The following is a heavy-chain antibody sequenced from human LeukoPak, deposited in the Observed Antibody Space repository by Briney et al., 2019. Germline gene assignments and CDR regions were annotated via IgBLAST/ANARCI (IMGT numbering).Heavy chain of an antibody. CDR1: GGTFSSYA. CDR3: ARIGTVTTPHFDY. V-gene: IGHV1-69*04. D-gene: IGHD4-17*01. CDR2: IIPILGIA. J-gene: IGHJ4*02. Sequence: ASVKVSCKASGGTFSSYAISWVRQAPGQGLERMGRIIPILGIANYAQKFQGRVTITADKSTSTAYMELCSLRSEDTAVYYCARIGTVTTPHFDYWGQGTLVTVSS.